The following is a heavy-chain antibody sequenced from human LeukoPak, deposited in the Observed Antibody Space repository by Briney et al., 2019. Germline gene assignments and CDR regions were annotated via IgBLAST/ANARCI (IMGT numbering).Heavy chain of an antibody. Sequence: SETLSLTCTVSGGPISSYYWSWIRQPAGKALEWIGRIYMSGSTNYNSSLKSRVNMSVDTSKNQFSLNLSSVTAADTAVYYCAREAGSSWSRGLDIWGQGTVVTVSS. J-gene: IGHJ3*02. CDR3: AREAGSSWSRGLDI. CDR1: GGPISSYY. D-gene: IGHD6-13*01. V-gene: IGHV4-4*07. CDR2: IYMSGST.